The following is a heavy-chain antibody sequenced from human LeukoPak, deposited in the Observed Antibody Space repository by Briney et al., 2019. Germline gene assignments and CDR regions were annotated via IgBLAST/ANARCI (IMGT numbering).Heavy chain of an antibody. J-gene: IGHJ4*02. D-gene: IGHD3-10*01. CDR1: GFTFSSYA. CDR3: ARDRELDGYLDY. Sequence: GRSLRLSCAASGFTFSSYAMHWVRQAPGKGLEWVAVISYDGSNKYYADSVKGRFTISRDNSKSTLYLQMNSLRAEDTAVYYCARDRELDGYLDYWGQGTLVTVSS. CDR2: ISYDGSNK. V-gene: IGHV3-30-3*01.